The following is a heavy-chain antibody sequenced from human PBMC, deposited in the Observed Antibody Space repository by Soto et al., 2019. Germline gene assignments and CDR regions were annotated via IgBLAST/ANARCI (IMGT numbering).Heavy chain of an antibody. CDR2: IYYSGST. CDR1: GGSISSSSYY. Sequence: SETLSLTCTVSGGSISSSSYYWGWIRQPPGKGLEWIGSIYYSGSTYYNPSLKSRVTISVDTSKNHFSLKLSSVTAADTALYYCARRLNYYGSGSYYAWFDPWGQGTLVTVSS. D-gene: IGHD3-10*01. CDR3: ARRLNYYGSGSYYAWFDP. V-gene: IGHV4-39*01. J-gene: IGHJ5*02.